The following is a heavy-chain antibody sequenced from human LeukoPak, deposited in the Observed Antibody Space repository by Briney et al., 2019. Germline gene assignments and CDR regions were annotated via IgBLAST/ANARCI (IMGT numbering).Heavy chain of an antibody. J-gene: IGHJ4*02. CDR3: AKYYYGSGSYYFDY. CDR2: IVGSGTSI. V-gene: IGHV3-23*01. D-gene: IGHD3-10*01. CDR1: GFAFTNYA. Sequence: GGSLRLSCAASGFAFTNYAMSWVRQAPGKGLEWVSAIVGSGTSIYYADFVKGRFTISRDNSKNTLYLKMNSLRAEDTAVYYCAKYYYGSGSYYFDYWGQGTLVTVSP.